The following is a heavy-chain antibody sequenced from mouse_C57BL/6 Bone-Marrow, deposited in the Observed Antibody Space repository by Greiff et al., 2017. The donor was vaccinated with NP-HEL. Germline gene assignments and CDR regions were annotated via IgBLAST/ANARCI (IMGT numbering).Heavy chain of an antibody. V-gene: IGHV1-64*01. CDR1: GYTFTSYW. CDR2: IHPNSGST. J-gene: IGHJ3*01. Sequence: QVQLKQPGAELVKPGASVKLSCKASGYTFTSYWMHWVKQRPGQGLEWIGMIHPNSGSTNYNEKFKSKATLTVDKSSSTAYMQLSSLTSEDSAVYFCARESYYYGSSGFAYWGQGTLVTVSA. CDR3: ARESYYYGSSGFAY. D-gene: IGHD1-1*01.